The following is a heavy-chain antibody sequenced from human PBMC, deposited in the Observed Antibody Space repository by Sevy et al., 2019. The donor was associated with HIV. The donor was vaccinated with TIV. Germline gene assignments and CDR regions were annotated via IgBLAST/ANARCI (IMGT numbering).Heavy chain of an antibody. J-gene: IGHJ6*02. CDR2: IWYDGSHK. CDR1: GFTLSSHG. CDR3: ARTFDLWSTYYSASYYYYGMDV. Sequence: GGSLRLSCVASGFTLSSHGMHWVRQAPGKGLEWVSLIWYDGSHKFYADSVKGRFTISRDNSKNTLYLQMNSLRAEDTAVYYCARTFDLWSTYYSASYYYYGMDVWGQGTTVTVSS. D-gene: IGHD3-3*01. V-gene: IGHV3-33*01.